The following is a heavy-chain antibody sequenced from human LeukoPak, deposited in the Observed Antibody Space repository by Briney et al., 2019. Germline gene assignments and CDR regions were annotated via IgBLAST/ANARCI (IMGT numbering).Heavy chain of an antibody. CDR3: ARDVRWFDP. V-gene: IGHV4-59*01. J-gene: IGHJ5*02. Sequence: KTSQTLSLTCTVSGGSISSYYWSWIRQPPGKGLEWIGYIYYSGITNYNPSLKSRVTISVDTSKNQFSLKLSSVTAADTAVYYCARDVRWFDPWGQGTLVTVSS. CDR2: IYYSGIT. D-gene: IGHD2/OR15-2a*01. CDR1: GGSISSYY.